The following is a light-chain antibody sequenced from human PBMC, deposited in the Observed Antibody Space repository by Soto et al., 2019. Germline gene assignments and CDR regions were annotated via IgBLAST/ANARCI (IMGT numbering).Light chain of an antibody. Sequence: EIVLTQSPGTLSLSPGERATLSCRASQSVSSSYLAWYQQKPGQAPRLLIYDASTRATGIPARFSGSGSGTEFTLTISSLQSEDFAVYYCQQYNNWPTITVGQGTRLEIK. J-gene: IGKJ5*01. V-gene: IGKV3-15*01. CDR1: QSVSSSY. CDR2: DAS. CDR3: QQYNNWPTIT.